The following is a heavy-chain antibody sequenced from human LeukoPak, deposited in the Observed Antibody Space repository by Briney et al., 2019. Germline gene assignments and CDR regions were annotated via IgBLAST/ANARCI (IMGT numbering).Heavy chain of an antibody. Sequence: PGGSLRLSCAASGFTFSSYSMNWVRQAPGKGLEWVSYISSSSTTIYYADSVKGRFTISRDNAKNTLYLKMNSLRAEDTALYYCARSSSGWHSDYWGQGTLATVSS. CDR2: ISSSSTTI. CDR3: ARSSSGWHSDY. J-gene: IGHJ4*02. V-gene: IGHV3-48*04. D-gene: IGHD6-19*01. CDR1: GFTFSSYS.